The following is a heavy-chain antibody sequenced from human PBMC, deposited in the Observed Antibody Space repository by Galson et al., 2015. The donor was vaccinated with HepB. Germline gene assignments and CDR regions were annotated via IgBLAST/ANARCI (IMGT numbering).Heavy chain of an antibody. CDR1: GFTFSSYW. CDR2: IKQDGSEK. V-gene: IGHV3-7*03. Sequence: SLRLSCAASGFTFSSYWMSWVRQAPGKGLEWVANIKQDGSEKYYVDSVKGRFTISRDNAKNSLYLQMNSLRAEDTAVYYCARGCSSTSCYYYYYGMDVWGQGTTVTVSS. J-gene: IGHJ6*02. D-gene: IGHD2-2*01. CDR3: ARGCSSTSCYYYYYGMDV.